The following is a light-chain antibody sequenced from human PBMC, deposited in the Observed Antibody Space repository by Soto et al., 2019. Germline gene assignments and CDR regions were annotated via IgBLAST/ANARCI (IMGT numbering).Light chain of an antibody. CDR1: QSVSSY. CDR3: QQYGRSSGT. Sequence: EIVLTQSPATLSLSPGERATLSCRASQSVSSYLAWYQQKPGQAPRLLIYDASNRATGIPARFSGSGSGTDFTLTISSLEPEDFAVYYCQQYGRSSGTFGQGTKVEIK. V-gene: IGKV3-11*01. J-gene: IGKJ1*01. CDR2: DAS.